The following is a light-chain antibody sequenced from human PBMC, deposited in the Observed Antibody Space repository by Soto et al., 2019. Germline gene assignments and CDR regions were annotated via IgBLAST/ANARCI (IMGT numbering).Light chain of an antibody. CDR2: DVS. CDR3: SSYTSSSTSV. J-gene: IGLJ1*01. Sequence: QSALTQPASVSGSPGQSITISCTGTSSDVGGYNYVSWYQQHPGKAPKLMIYDVSNRPSGVSNRFSGSKSGSTASLTISGLQAEDEADYYCSSYTSSSTSVFGTGTKATVL. CDR1: SSDVGGYNY. V-gene: IGLV2-14*03.